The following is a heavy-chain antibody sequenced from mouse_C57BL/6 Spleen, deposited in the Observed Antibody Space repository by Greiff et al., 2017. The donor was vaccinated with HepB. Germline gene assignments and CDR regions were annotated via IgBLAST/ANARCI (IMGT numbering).Heavy chain of an antibody. CDR1: GFSLSTFGMG. Sequence: QVTLKVSGPGILQPSQTLCLTCSFSGFSLSTFGMGVGWIRQPSGKGLEWLAHIWWDDDKYYNPALKSRLTISKDTSKNQVFLKSANVDTADTATYYCARMGVLRSNWYFDVWGTGTTVTVSS. J-gene: IGHJ1*03. CDR2: IWWDDDK. V-gene: IGHV8-8*01. D-gene: IGHD1-1*01. CDR3: ARMGVLRSNWYFDV.